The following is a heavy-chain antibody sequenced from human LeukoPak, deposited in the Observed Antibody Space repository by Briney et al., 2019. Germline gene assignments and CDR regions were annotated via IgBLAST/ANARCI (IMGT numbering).Heavy chain of an antibody. V-gene: IGHV4-30-4*01. CDR2: IYYSGST. CDR3: ASIFYGDSGGFDP. D-gene: IGHD4-17*01. CDR1: GGPISSGDYY. J-gene: IGHJ5*02. Sequence: SETLSLTCTVSGGPISSGDYYWSWIRQPPGKGLEWIGYIYYSGSTYYNPSLKSRVTISVDTSKNQFSLKLSSVTAADTAVYYCASIFYGDSGGFDPWGQGTLVTVSS.